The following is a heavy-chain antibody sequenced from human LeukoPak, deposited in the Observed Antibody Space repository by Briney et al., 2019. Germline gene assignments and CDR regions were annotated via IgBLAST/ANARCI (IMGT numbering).Heavy chain of an antibody. CDR2: IYAPGSS. V-gene: IGHV4-4*07. Sequence: SETLSLTCTVSGDSISGYYWAWIRQPAGKGLEWIGHIYAPGSSNYSPSFKSRVTMSIDMSNNQFSLRLNSVTAADTAMYYCARDLEDFDSTAHDYCGQGTHVIVSP. D-gene: IGHD2-21*02. CDR1: GDSISGYY. J-gene: IGHJ4*02. CDR3: ARDLEDFDSTAHDY.